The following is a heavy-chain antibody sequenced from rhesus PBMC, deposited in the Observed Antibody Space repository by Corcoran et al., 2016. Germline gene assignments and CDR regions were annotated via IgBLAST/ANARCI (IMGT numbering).Heavy chain of an antibody. J-gene: IGHJ6*01. V-gene: IGHV4-65*01. CDR3: ARGRYEDDYWLLLSYGLDS. Sequence: QVQLQESGPGLVKPSETLSLTCAVSGGSVSSSNWWSWIRQPPGKGLEGIGYISGSSVNTNPTPSPNDRVTISTDPSKNPFSRKLSSVTAADRAVYYCARGRYEDDYWLLLSYGLDSWGQGVVVTVSS. D-gene: IGHD3-9*01. CDR1: GGSVSSSNW. CDR2: ISGSSVNT.